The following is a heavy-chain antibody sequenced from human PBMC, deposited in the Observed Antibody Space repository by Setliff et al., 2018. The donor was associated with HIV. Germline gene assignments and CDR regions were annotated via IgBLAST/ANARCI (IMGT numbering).Heavy chain of an antibody. CDR1: GGSMNNYY. CDR2: IYTSGST. Sequence: PSETLSLTCTVSGGSMNNYYWTWIRQPPGKGLEWIGYIYTSGSTKYNPSLKSRVTISLDTSKNQFSLKLTSVTAADTAVYYCARHANGPYGPFGDLLYFDYWGLGTQVTVSS. V-gene: IGHV4-4*09. D-gene: IGHD2-21*02. J-gene: IGHJ4*02. CDR3: ARHANGPYGPFGDLLYFDY.